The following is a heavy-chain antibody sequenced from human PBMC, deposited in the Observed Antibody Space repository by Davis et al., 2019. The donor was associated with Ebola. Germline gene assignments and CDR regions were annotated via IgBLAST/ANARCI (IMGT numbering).Heavy chain of an antibody. J-gene: IGHJ4*02. D-gene: IGHD3-22*01. Sequence: SETLSLTCAVYGGPFSGYYWNWIRQPPGKGLEWIGEINHSGSTSYNPSLKTRVTISVDTSKNQFSLKLSSVTAADTAVYYCARRAGHYYDSGVDFWGQGTLVTVSS. CDR3: ARRAGHYYDSGVDF. V-gene: IGHV4-34*01. CDR2: INHSGST. CDR1: GGPFSGYY.